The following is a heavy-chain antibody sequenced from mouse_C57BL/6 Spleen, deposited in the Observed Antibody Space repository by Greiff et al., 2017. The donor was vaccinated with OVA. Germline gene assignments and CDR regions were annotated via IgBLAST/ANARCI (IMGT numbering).Heavy chain of an antibody. CDR1: GFTFSSYG. CDR3: ARWDYDGTQYNYAMDY. J-gene: IGHJ4*01. D-gene: IGHD2-4*01. CDR2: ISSGGSYT. Sequence: EVQLVESGGDLVKPGGSLKLSCAASGFTFSSYGMSWVRQTPDKRLEWVATISSGGSYTYYPDSVKGRFTISRDNAKNTLYLQMSSRKSEDTAMYYCARWDYDGTQYNYAMDYWGQGTSVTVSS. V-gene: IGHV5-6*01.